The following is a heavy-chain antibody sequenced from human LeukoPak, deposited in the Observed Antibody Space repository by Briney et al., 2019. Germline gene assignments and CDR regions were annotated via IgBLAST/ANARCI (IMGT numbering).Heavy chain of an antibody. CDR3: ARDLPSAGLFDY. V-gene: IGHV1-2*02. Sequence: ASVKVSCKASGYTFTGYYMHWVRQAPGQGLEWMGWINPNSGNTNYAQKFQGRVTMTRDTSISTAYMELSRLRSDDTAMYYCARDLPSAGLFDYWGQGTLVTVSS. CDR2: INPNSGNT. J-gene: IGHJ4*02. CDR1: GYTFTGYY. D-gene: IGHD6-13*01.